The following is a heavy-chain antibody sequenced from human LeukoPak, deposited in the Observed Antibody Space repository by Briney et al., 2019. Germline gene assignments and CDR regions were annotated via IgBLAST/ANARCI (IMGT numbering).Heavy chain of an antibody. CDR2: IYYSGST. V-gene: IGHV4-59*01. CDR3: AREGIAAGTPWHDAFDI. CDR1: GGSFSGYY. J-gene: IGHJ3*02. D-gene: IGHD6-13*01. Sequence: SETLSLTCAVYGGSFSGYYWSWIRQPPGKGLEWIGYIYYSGSTNYNPSLKSRVTISVDTSKNQFSLKLSSVTAADTAVYYCAREGIAAGTPWHDAFDIWGQGTMVTVSS.